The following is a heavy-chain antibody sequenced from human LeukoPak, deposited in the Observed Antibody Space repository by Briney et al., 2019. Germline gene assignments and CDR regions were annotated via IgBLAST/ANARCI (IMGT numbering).Heavy chain of an antibody. J-gene: IGHJ6*02. Sequence: GGSLRLSCAASGFTFSNAWMSWVRQAPGKGLEWVGRIKSKTDGGTTDYAAPVKGRFTISRDDSKNTLYLQMNSLKTEDTAVYYCHSRLLWFGESYGMDVWGQGTTVTVSS. CDR2: IKSKTDGGTT. CDR3: HSRLLWFGESYGMDV. D-gene: IGHD3-10*01. CDR1: GFTFSNAW. V-gene: IGHV3-15*01.